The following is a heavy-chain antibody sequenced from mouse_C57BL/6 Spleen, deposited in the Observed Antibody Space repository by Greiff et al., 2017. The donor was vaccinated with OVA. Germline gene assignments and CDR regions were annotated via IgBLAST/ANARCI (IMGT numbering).Heavy chain of an antibody. V-gene: IGHV5-9*01. J-gene: IGHJ2*01. Sequence: EVMLVESGGGLVKPGGSLKLSCAASGFTFSSYTMSWVRQTPEKRLEWVATISGGGGNTYYPDSVKGRFTISRDNAKNTLYLQMSSLRSEDTALYYCASRGYDYDYFDYWGQGTTLTVSS. CDR2: ISGGGGNT. D-gene: IGHD2-4*01. CDR1: GFTFSSYT. CDR3: ASRGYDYDYFDY.